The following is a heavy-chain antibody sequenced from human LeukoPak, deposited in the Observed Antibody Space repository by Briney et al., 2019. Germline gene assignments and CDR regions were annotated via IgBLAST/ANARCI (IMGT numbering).Heavy chain of an antibody. D-gene: IGHD2-15*01. CDR3: CSLTYTFWFDP. Sequence: ASVKVSCKASGGTFSSYAISWVRQAPGQGLEWMGGIIPIFGTANYAQKFQGRVTMTEDTSTDTAYMELSSLRSEDTAVYYCCSLTYTFWFDPWGQGTLVTVSS. CDR1: GGTFSSYA. V-gene: IGHV1-69*06. J-gene: IGHJ5*02. CDR2: IIPIFGTA.